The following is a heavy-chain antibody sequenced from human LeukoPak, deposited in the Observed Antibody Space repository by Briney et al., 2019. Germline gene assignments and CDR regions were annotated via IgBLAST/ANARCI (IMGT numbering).Heavy chain of an antibody. V-gene: IGHV3-21*01. Sequence: PGGSLRLSCAASGFTFSSYSMNWVRQAPGKGLEWVSSIRSSSSYIYYADSVKGRFTISRDNAKNSLYLQMNSLRAEDTAVYYCASGYYGSGSYYESDYWGQGTLVTVSS. CDR1: GFTFSSYS. J-gene: IGHJ4*02. D-gene: IGHD3-10*01. CDR3: ASGYYGSGSYYESDY. CDR2: IRSSSSYI.